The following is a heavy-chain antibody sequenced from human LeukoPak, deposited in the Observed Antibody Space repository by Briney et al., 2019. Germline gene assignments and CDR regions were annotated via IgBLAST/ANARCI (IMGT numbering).Heavy chain of an antibody. V-gene: IGHV3-30-3*01. CDR1: GFTFSNYA. CDR2: ISYDGSNK. J-gene: IGHJ4*02. CDR3: ARDLYSSSWYSYYFDY. Sequence: GGSLRLSCAASGFTFSNYAVHWVRQAPGKGLEWVAVISYDGSNKYYADSVKGRFTISRDNSKNTLYLQMSSLRAEDTAVYYCARDLYSSSWYSYYFDYWGQGTLVTVSS. D-gene: IGHD6-13*01.